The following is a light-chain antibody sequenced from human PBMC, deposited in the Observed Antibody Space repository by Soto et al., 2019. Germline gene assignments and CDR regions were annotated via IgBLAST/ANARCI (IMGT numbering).Light chain of an antibody. CDR2: DVS. J-gene: IGLJ3*02. V-gene: IGLV2-14*01. CDR3: SSYTSTNTLV. Sequence: QSALTQPASVSGSPGQSITISCTGTSGDVGGYNYVSWYQQHPGKAPKLMIYDVSNRPSGVSNHFSGSKSGNTASLTISGLQAEDEADYYCSSYTSTNTLVFGGGTKLTVL. CDR1: SGDVGGYNY.